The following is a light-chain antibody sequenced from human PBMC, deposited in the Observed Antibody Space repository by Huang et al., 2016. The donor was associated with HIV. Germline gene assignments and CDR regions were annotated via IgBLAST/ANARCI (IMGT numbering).Light chain of an antibody. J-gene: IGKJ4*01. CDR1: QSISSW. CDR2: KAS. Sequence: DIQMTQSPSTLSASVGDRVTITCRASQSISSWLAWYQQKPGKAPKLLLYKASNLESGVPSRLSGSGSGTEFTLTISSLQPDDFATYYCQQYNSYPLTFGGGTKVQIK. V-gene: IGKV1-5*03. CDR3: QQYNSYPLT.